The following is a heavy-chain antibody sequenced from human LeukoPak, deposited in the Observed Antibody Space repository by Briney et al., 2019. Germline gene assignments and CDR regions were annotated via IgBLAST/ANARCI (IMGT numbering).Heavy chain of an antibody. D-gene: IGHD6-13*01. J-gene: IGHJ3*02. CDR1: GFTVSSNY. CDR2: IYSGGST. V-gene: IGHV3-53*01. CDR3: AKEGDSSSWFGTFDI. Sequence: GGSLRLSCAASGFTVSSNYMSWVRQAPGKGLEWVSVIYSGGSTYYADSVKGRFTISRDNSKNTLYLQMNSLRAEDTAVYYCAKEGDSSSWFGTFDIWGQGTMVTVSS.